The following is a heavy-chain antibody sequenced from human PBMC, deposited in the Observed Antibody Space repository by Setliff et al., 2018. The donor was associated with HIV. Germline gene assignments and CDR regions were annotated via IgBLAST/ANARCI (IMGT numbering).Heavy chain of an antibody. V-gene: IGHV1-3*01. J-gene: IGHJ6*03. D-gene: IGHD4-17*01. CDR1: GYTFSRYA. Sequence: ASVKVSCKASGYTFSRYAMHWVRQAPGQRLEWMGWINAGNGNTKYEQKFQGRVTMTTDTSTSTAYMELRSLRSDDTAIYYCARDNYDDYSRVQMDVWGKGTRSPSP. CDR3: ARDNYDDYSRVQMDV. CDR2: INAGNGNT.